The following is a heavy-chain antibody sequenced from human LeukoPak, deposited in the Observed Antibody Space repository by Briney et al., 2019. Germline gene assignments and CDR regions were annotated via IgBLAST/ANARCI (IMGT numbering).Heavy chain of an antibody. J-gene: IGHJ3*02. CDR3: ARHVPSTSSDAFDI. V-gene: IGHV4-59*08. Sequence: NPSGTLSPTCTVSGGSIISYYWSWIRQPPGKGLEWIGYIYYTGSTIYNPSLKSRVTISVDTSKNQFSLKLSSVTAADTAVYFCARHVPSTSSDAFDIWGQGTMVTVSS. CDR2: IYYTGST. CDR1: GGSIISYY.